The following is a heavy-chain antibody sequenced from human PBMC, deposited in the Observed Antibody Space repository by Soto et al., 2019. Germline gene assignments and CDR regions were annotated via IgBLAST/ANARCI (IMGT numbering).Heavy chain of an antibody. CDR3: ARDWGGSYHFDY. V-gene: IGHV1-2*04. Sequence: ASVKVSCRASGYTFTGYYMHWVRQAPGQGLEWWGWINPNSGGTNYAQKFQGWVTMTRDTSISTAYMELSRRRSDDRAVYYCARDWGGSYHFDYWGQGTLVTVSS. J-gene: IGHJ4*02. CDR2: INPNSGGT. CDR1: GYTFTGYY. D-gene: IGHD1-26*01.